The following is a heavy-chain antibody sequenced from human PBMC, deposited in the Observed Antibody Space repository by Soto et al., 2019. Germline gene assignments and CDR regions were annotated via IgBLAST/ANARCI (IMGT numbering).Heavy chain of an antibody. Sequence: QVQLPQWGAGLLKPSETLSLTCAVYGGSFSGYYWSWIRQPPGKGLEWIGDTNHSGSTHYNPSLKCRGTMLEDTSKNQFSLKLSSVTAADTAVYYCARGQCSGGSCRLRGRYIQYFDYWGQGTLVTVSS. J-gene: IGHJ4*02. CDR3: ARGQCSGGSCRLRGRYIQYFDY. CDR2: TNHSGST. D-gene: IGHD2-15*01. V-gene: IGHV4-34*01. CDR1: GGSFSGYY.